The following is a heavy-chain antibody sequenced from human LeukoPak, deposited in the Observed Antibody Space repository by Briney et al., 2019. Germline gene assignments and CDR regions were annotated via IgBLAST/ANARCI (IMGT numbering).Heavy chain of an antibody. V-gene: IGHV3-15*01. CDR2: IKSKTDGGTT. D-gene: IGHD3-22*01. CDR1: GFIFSNAW. Sequence: PGGSLRLSCAASGFIFSNAWMSWVRQAPGKGLEWVGRIKSKTDGGTTDYAAPVKGRFTISRDDSKNTLYLQMNSLKTEDTAVYYCTTDLGPYYYDSIGDWGQGTLVTVSS. J-gene: IGHJ4*02. CDR3: TTDLGPYYYDSIGD.